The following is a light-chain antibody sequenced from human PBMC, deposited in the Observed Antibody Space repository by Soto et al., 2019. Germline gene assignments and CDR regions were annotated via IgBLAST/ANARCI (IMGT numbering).Light chain of an antibody. CDR1: SSDVGGYNY. CDR3: SSYSDTNYHHV. CDR2: EVS. J-gene: IGLJ1*01. Sequence: QSALTQPPSASGSFGQSVTISCTGTSSDVGGYNYVSWYQQHPGKAPKLMIYEVSERPSGVPDRFSGSKSGNTASLTVSGLQADDEADYYCSSYSDTNYHHVFGTVTEVTVL. V-gene: IGLV2-8*01.